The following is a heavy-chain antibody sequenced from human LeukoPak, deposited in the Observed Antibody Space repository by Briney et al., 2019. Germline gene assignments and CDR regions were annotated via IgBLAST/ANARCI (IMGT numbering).Heavy chain of an antibody. V-gene: IGHV3-48*03. CDR2: ITSSGSTI. J-gene: IGHJ6*03. Sequence: PGGSLRLSCAASGFTFSRYGMNWVRQAPGKGLEWVSYITSSGSTIYYADSVKGRFTISRHNAKNSLYLQMNSLRAEDTAVDYCARGPQLVGYYYIDVWGKGTTVTVSS. CDR1: GFTFSRYG. D-gene: IGHD6-13*01. CDR3: ARGPQLVGYYYIDV.